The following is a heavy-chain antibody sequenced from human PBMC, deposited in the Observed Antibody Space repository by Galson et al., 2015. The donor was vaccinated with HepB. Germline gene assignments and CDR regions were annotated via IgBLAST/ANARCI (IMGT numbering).Heavy chain of an antibody. CDR1: GYTFTGYY. J-gene: IGHJ6*02. CDR2: INPNSGGT. Sequence: SLKVSCKASGYTFTGYYMHWVRQAPGQGLEWMGWINPNSGGTNYAQKFQGWVTMTRDTSISTAYMELSSLRSDDTAVYYCARERYNWNDGGPSGGMDVWGQGTPVTASS. V-gene: IGHV1-2*04. CDR3: ARERYNWNDGGPSGGMDV. D-gene: IGHD1-20*01.